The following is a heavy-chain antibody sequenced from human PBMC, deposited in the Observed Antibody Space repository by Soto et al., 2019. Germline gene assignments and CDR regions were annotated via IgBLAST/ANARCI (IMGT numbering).Heavy chain of an antibody. D-gene: IGHD5-12*01. Sequence: GGSLRLSCAVSGFTFSSHAMHWVRQAPGKGLEWVAVISYDGSNKYYADSVKGRFTISRDNSKNTLYLQMNSLRAEDTAVYYCARGVDYYYYYYGMDVWGQGTTVTVSS. CDR2: ISYDGSNK. J-gene: IGHJ6*02. CDR1: GFTFSSHA. CDR3: ARGVDYYYYYYGMDV. V-gene: IGHV3-30-3*01.